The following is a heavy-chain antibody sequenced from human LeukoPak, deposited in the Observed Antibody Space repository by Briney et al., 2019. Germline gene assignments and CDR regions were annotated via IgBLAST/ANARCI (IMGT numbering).Heavy chain of an antibody. J-gene: IGHJ5*02. CDR2: INPNSGGT. V-gene: IGHV1-2*02. D-gene: IGHD1-26*01. Sequence: ASVKVSCKASGYTFTGYYMHWVRQAPGQGLEWMGWINPNSGGTNYAQKFQGRVTMTRDTSISTAYMELSGLRSDDTAVYYCARYGSYYGNWFDPWGQGTLVTVSS. CDR1: GYTFTGYY. CDR3: ARYGSYYGNWFDP.